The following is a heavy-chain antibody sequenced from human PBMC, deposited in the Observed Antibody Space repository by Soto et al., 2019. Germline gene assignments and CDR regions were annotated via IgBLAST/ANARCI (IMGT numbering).Heavy chain of an antibody. D-gene: IGHD6-19*01. CDR1: GGSISSYY. Sequence: SETLSLTCTVSGGSISSYYWSWIRQPPGKGLEWIGYIYYSGSTNYNPSLKSRVTISVDTSKNQFSLKLSSVTAADTAVYYCARHRAKYSSGWYYWGQGTLVTVSS. CDR2: IYYSGST. J-gene: IGHJ4*02. CDR3: ARHRAKYSSGWYY. V-gene: IGHV4-59*08.